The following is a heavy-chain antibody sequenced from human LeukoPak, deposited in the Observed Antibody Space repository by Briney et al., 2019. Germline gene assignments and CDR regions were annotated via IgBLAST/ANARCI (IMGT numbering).Heavy chain of an antibody. Sequence: ASVKISCKASGCTFSSYAISWVRQAPGQGLEWMGGIIPIFGTANYAQKFQGRVTITTDESTSTAYMELSSLRSEDTAVYYCASGEDSDDAFDIWGQGTMVTVSS. CDR3: ASGEDSDDAFDI. J-gene: IGHJ3*02. CDR2: IIPIFGTA. D-gene: IGHD3-10*01. V-gene: IGHV1-69*05. CDR1: GCTFSSYA.